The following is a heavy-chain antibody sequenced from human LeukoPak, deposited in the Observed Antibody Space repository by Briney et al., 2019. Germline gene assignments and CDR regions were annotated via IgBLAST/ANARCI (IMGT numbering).Heavy chain of an antibody. V-gene: IGHV5-51*01. Sequence: PGESLKISCKGSGYSFTNYWIGWVRQMPGKGLEWMGIIYPADSDTRYSPSFQGQVTISADKSIFTAYLQWSSLKASDTAMYYCARPPPTYYSDSSGPGGYFQHWGQGTTVTVSS. CDR1: GYSFTNYW. J-gene: IGHJ1*01. D-gene: IGHD3-22*01. CDR2: IYPADSDT. CDR3: ARPPPTYYSDSSGPGGYFQH.